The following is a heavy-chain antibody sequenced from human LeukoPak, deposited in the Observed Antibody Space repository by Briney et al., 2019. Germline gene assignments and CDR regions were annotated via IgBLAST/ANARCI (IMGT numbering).Heavy chain of an antibody. CDR2: ISSSGSTT. CDR3: ARESYYDSSGYYYDY. J-gene: IGHJ4*02. D-gene: IGHD3-22*01. CDR1: GFTFSYYY. Sequence: GGSLGLSCAASGFTFSYYYMSWIRQAPGKGLEWVSYISSSGSTTYYADSVKGRFTISRYNAKNSLYLQMNSLRAEDTAVYYCARESYYDSSGYYYDYWGQGTLVTVSS. V-gene: IGHV3-11*01.